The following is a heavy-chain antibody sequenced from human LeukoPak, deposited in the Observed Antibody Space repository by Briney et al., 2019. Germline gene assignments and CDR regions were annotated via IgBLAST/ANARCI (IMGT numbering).Heavy chain of an antibody. CDR2: ISYDGSNK. J-gene: IGHJ4*02. D-gene: IGHD2-15*01. Sequence: GGSLRLSCAASGFTFSSYGMHWVRQAPGKGLEWVAVISYDGSNKYYADSVKGRFTISRDNSKNTVYLQVNSLRAEDTAVYYCAKGRGILSPDYWGQGTLVTVSS. CDR1: GFTFSSYG. CDR3: AKGRGILSPDY. V-gene: IGHV3-30*18.